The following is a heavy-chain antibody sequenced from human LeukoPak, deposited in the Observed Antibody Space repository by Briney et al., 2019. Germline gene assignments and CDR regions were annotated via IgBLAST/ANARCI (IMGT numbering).Heavy chain of an antibody. J-gene: IGHJ3*02. CDR3: ARDWVADSSGWYTYDAFDI. CDR2: INAGNGNT. D-gene: IGHD6-19*01. V-gene: IGHV1-3*01. CDR1: GYTFTSYA. Sequence: ASVKVSCKASGYTFTSYAMHWVRQAPGQRPEWMGWINAGNGNTKYSQKFQGRVTITRDTSASTAYMELSSLRSEDTAVYYCARDWVADSSGWYTYDAFDIWGQGTMVTVSS.